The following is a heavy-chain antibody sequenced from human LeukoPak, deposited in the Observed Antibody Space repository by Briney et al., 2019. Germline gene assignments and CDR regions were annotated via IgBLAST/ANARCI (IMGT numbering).Heavy chain of an antibody. Sequence: VSVKVSCKASGYTFSGYYIHWVRQAPGEGLEWVGWIFPHSGDTYYAQKFHGRVTMTRDTSINTAYMELSRLKSDDTGVYFCARPPRDLVSAAPFDYWGQGTLVTVSS. CDR3: ARPPRDLVSAAPFDY. J-gene: IGHJ4*02. D-gene: IGHD2-2*01. CDR1: GYTFSGYY. V-gene: IGHV1-2*02. CDR2: IFPHSGDT.